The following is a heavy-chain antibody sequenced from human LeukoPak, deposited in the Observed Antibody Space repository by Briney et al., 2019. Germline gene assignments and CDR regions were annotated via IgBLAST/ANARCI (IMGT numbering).Heavy chain of an antibody. CDR2: ISWNSGSI. CDR1: GFTFDDYA. J-gene: IGHJ4*02. D-gene: IGHD3-22*01. V-gene: IGHV3-9*01. CDR3: AKDYYDNQNYFDY. Sequence: SGGSLRLSCAASGFTFDDYAMHWVRQAPGKGLEWVSGISWNSGSIGYADSVKGRFTISRDNAKNSLYLQMNSLRAEDTALYYRAKDYYDNQNYFDYWGQGTLVTVSS.